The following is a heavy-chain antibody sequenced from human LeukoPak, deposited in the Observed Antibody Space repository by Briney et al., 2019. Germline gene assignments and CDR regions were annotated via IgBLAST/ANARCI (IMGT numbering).Heavy chain of an antibody. CDR3: AKEGYCSGGSCYSYFDY. V-gene: IGHV3-23*01. J-gene: IGHJ4*02. D-gene: IGHD2-15*01. CDR1: GFTFSSYA. Sequence: GGSLRLSCAASGFTFSSYAMSWVRQAPGRGLEWVSAISGSGGSTSYADSVKGRFTISRDNSKNTLFLKMNSLRAEDTAVYYCAKEGYCSGGSCYSYFDYWGQGTLVTVSS. CDR2: ISGSGGST.